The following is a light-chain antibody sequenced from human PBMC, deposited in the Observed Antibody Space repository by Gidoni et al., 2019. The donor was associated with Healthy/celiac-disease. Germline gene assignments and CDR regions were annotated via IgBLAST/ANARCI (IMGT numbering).Light chain of an antibody. CDR3: QQYGSKPRIT. CDR1: QSVSSSY. CDR2: GAS. J-gene: IGKJ5*01. Sequence: EIVLTQSPGTLSLSPGERATLSCRASQSVSSSYLAWYQQKPGQAPRLLIHGASSRAAGTPDRCSGGGSGTDFTLTISRMEPEDYAVYYCQQYGSKPRITFGQGTRLEIK. V-gene: IGKV3-20*01.